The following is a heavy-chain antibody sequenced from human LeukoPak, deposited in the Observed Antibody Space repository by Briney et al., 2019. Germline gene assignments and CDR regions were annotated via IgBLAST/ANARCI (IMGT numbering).Heavy chain of an antibody. CDR3: ARGLYNYDILTGYLIR. D-gene: IGHD3-9*01. CDR2: ISSNGGST. J-gene: IGHJ4*02. Sequence: GGSLRLSCAASGFTFSSYAMHWVRQAPGKGLEYVSAISSNGGSTYYANSVKGRFAISRDNSKNTLYLQMGSLRAEDMAVYYCARGLYNYDILTGYLIRWGQGTLVTASS. V-gene: IGHV3-64*01. CDR1: GFTFSSYA.